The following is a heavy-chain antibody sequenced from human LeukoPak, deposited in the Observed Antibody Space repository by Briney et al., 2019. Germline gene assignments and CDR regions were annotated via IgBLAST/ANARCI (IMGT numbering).Heavy chain of an antibody. CDR1: GGSISGYY. CDR3: ARDQLYCSSSSCRNLGWFDP. J-gene: IGHJ5*02. CDR2: IYSTGST. Sequence: SETLSLTCTVSGGSISGYYWSWVRQSPEKGLESIGFIYSTGSTSYNPSLRSRVTISIDTSKNQFSLRLISVTAADTAVYYCARDQLYCSSSSCRNLGWFDPWGQGTLVTVSS. D-gene: IGHD2-2*01. V-gene: IGHV4-59*12.